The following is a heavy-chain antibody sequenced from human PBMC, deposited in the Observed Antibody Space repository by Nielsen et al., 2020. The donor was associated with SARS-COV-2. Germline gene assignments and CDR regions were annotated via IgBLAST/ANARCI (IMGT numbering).Heavy chain of an antibody. D-gene: IGHD4-17*01. CDR2: ISSSSSYI. V-gene: IGHV3-21*01. J-gene: IGHJ4*02. CDR1: GFTFSSYW. CDR3: AKDGDLYGDYVRGDFDY. Sequence: GGSLRLSCAASGFTFSSYWMNWVRQAPGKGLEWVSSISSSSSYIYYADSVKGRFTISRDNAKNSLYLQMNSLRAEDTAVYYCAKDGDLYGDYVRGDFDYWGQGTLVTVSS.